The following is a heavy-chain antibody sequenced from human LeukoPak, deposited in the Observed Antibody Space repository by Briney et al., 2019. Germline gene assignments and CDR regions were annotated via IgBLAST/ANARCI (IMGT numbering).Heavy chain of an antibody. Sequence: PGGSLRLSCAASAFTFSNYAMSWVRRAPEKGLEWVSAISGSGGITYYADSVKGRFTISRDNSKNTLYLQMNSLRAEDTAVYYCARYCSSASCNSFHYFGMDVWGQGTTVTVS. J-gene: IGHJ6*02. CDR3: ARYCSSASCNSFHYFGMDV. CDR2: ISGSGGIT. V-gene: IGHV3-23*01. D-gene: IGHD2-2*01. CDR1: AFTFSNYA.